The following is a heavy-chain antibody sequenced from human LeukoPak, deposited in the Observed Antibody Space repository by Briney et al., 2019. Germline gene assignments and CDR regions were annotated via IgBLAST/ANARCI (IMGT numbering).Heavy chain of an antibody. D-gene: IGHD2-21*02. CDR2: ISSSGSTI. V-gene: IGHV3-11*04. Sequence: GGSLRLSCAASGFTFSDYYMSWIRQAPGKGLEWVSYISSSGSTIYYADSVKGRFTISRDNAQNSLYLQMNSLRAEDTAVYYCARNGAPVVTAITPYYYYMDVWGKGTTVTVSS. CDR1: GFTFSDYY. CDR3: ARNGAPVVTAITPYYYYMDV. J-gene: IGHJ6*03.